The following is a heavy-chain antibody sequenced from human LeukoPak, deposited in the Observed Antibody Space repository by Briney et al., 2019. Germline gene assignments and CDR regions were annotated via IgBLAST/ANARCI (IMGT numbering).Heavy chain of an antibody. CDR3: ARVGYSSSWYYFDY. Sequence: GGSLRLSCVASGFTFSSNGMHWVRQAPGKGLEWVTFIQYDGSKKYYADSVKGRLTISRDNAKNSLYLQMNSLRAEDTAVYYCARVGYSSSWYYFDYWGQGTLVTVSS. CDR1: GFTFSSNG. V-gene: IGHV3-30*02. CDR2: IQYDGSKK. J-gene: IGHJ4*02. D-gene: IGHD6-13*01.